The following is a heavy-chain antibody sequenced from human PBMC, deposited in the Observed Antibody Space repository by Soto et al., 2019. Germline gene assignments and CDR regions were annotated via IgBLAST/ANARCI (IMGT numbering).Heavy chain of an antibody. J-gene: IGHJ4*02. Sequence: HPXGSLRLSCSASGFTFSSYAMSWVRQAPGKGLEWVSAISGSGGSTYYAGSVKGRFTISRDNSKNTLYLQMNSLRAEDTAVYYCATYRGPKAAAAYFDYWGQGTLVTVSS. V-gene: IGHV3-23*01. CDR1: GFTFSSYA. CDR3: ATYRGPKAAAAYFDY. D-gene: IGHD6-13*01. CDR2: ISGSGGST.